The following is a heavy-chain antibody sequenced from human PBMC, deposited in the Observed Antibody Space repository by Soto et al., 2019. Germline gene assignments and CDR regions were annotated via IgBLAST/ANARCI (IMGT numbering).Heavy chain of an antibody. CDR3: TRGRGGHFDL. D-gene: IGHD3-16*01. V-gene: IGHV3-13*01. CDR2: IGTAGDT. J-gene: IGHJ2*01. Sequence: EVQLVESGGGLVQPGGSLRLSCEASGFTFSRFDMHWVRQVIGKGLEWVSAIGTAGDTYYPGSVKCRFTIARENVKNSLYLQMNRLRAGDTAVYYCTRGRGGHFDLWGRGTLVTVSS. CDR1: GFTFSRFD.